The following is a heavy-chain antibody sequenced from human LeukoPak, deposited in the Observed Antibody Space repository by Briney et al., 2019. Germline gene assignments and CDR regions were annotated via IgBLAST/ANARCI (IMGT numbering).Heavy chain of an antibody. Sequence: SLKVSCKASGGTFSSYAISWVRQAPGQGLEWMGRIIAILGIANYAQKFQGRVTITADKSTSTAYIELSSLRSEDTAVYYCARANSGIVGATKVDYWGQGTLVTVSS. D-gene: IGHD1-26*01. V-gene: IGHV1-69*04. J-gene: IGHJ4*02. CDR2: IIAILGIA. CDR1: GGTFSSYA. CDR3: ARANSGIVGATKVDY.